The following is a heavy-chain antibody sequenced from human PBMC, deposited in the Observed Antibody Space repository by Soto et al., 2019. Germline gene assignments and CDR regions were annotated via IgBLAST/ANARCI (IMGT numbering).Heavy chain of an antibody. J-gene: IGHJ3*02. V-gene: IGHV4-31*03. CDR2: IYYSGST. Sequence: SETLSLTCTVSGGSISSGGYYWSWIRQHPGKGLEWIGYIYYSGSTYYNPSLKSRVTISVDTSKNQFSLKLSSVTAADTAVYYCARTQLVELLWFGEARTGAFEIWGQGTMVTVSS. CDR3: ARTQLVELLWFGEARTGAFEI. D-gene: IGHD3-10*01. CDR1: GGSISSGGYY.